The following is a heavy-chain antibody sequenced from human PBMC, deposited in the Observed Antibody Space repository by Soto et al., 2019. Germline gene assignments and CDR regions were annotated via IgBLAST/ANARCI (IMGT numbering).Heavy chain of an antibody. J-gene: IGHJ4*02. CDR3: AREVCSSTSCYITS. Sequence: QVQLVESGGGVVQPGRSLRLSCAASGFTFSSYGMHWVRQAPGKGLEWVAVIWYDGSNKYYADSVKGRFTISRDNSKNTLYLQMNSLRAKDTAVYYCAREVCSSTSCYITSWGQGTLVTVSS. CDR1: GFTFSSYG. V-gene: IGHV3-33*01. D-gene: IGHD2-2*01. CDR2: IWYDGSNK.